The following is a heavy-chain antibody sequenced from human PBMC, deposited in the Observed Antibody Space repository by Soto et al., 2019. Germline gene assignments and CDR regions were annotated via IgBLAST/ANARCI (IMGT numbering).Heavy chain of an antibody. Sequence: GASVKVSCKTSGYIFSSHGIYWVRQAPGQGLQWMGIINPGGGRTAYAQKFQGRVTLTRDMSTSAVYVELTSLTYDDTAVYYCARDVSGPGATYVMDVWGQGTTVTVSS. CDR3: ARDVSGPGATYVMDV. CDR1: GYIFSSHG. D-gene: IGHD2-2*01. CDR2: INPGGGRT. J-gene: IGHJ6*02. V-gene: IGHV1-46*01.